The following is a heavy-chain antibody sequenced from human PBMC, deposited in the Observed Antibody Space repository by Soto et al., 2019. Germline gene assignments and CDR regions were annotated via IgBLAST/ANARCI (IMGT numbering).Heavy chain of an antibody. CDR1: GFTVNGNY. Sequence: EVQLVESGGGLVQPGGSLSPPCAASGFTVNGNYISWVRQAPGKGLEWVSVIYRDGSTYYADSVKGSFIISRDNSNNTLYFQMNSLRAEDTAVYYCATLTKYDILTGFYPCWGQGTLVTVSS. V-gene: IGHV3-66*01. CDR2: IYRDGST. D-gene: IGHD3-9*01. J-gene: IGHJ4*02. CDR3: ATLTKYDILTGFYPC.